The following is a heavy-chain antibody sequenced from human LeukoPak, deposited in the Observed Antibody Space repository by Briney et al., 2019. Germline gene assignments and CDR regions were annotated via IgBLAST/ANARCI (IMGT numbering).Heavy chain of an antibody. Sequence: PGGSLRLSCAASGFTFSSYAMSWVRQAPGKGLEWVSAISGSGGSTYYADSVKGRFTISRDNSKNTLYLQMNSLRAEDTAVYYCARAGYSSSWYPEDWFDPWGQGTLVTVSS. J-gene: IGHJ5*02. V-gene: IGHV3-23*01. D-gene: IGHD6-13*01. CDR1: GFTFSSYA. CDR3: ARAGYSSSWYPEDWFDP. CDR2: ISGSGGST.